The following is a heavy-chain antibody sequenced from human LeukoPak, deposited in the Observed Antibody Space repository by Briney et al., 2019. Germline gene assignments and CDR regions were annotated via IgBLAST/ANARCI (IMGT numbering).Heavy chain of an antibody. CDR3: AREIQP. CDR2: VCYSGST. D-gene: IGHD1-1*01. Sequence: SETLSLTCTVSGGSVSTSSYCLGWIRQPPLKGLEWIGSVCYSGSTYHSPSLKSRVTISVDTSKTQFSLKLSSVTAADTAVYYCAREIQPWGQGTLVTVSS. J-gene: IGHJ5*02. V-gene: IGHV4-39*07. CDR1: GGSVSTSSYC.